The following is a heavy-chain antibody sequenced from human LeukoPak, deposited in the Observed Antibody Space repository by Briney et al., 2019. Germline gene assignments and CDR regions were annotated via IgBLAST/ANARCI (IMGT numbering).Heavy chain of an antibody. Sequence: SVKVSCKASVGNFSSFDINWVRQAPGLGLDWVGGTIPIFGSANNAQKFQGRVTITADESTRTVYMELSSLRSEDTAVYYCVRVPDYEILTGYYGWFDPWGQGTLVTVSS. CDR2: TIPIFGSA. J-gene: IGHJ5*02. CDR3: VRVPDYEILTGYYGWFDP. D-gene: IGHD3-9*01. V-gene: IGHV1-69*13. CDR1: VGNFSSFD.